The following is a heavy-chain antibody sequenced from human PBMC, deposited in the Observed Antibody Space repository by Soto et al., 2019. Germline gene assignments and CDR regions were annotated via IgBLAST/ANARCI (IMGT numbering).Heavy chain of an antibody. CDR3: ARSVGGSNVNFDY. Sequence: GASVKVSCKASGYTFTSYAMHWVRQAPGQRLEWMGWINAGNGNTKYSQKFQGRLTLTRDTPGNTAYLELNSLISEDTAVYYCARSVGGSNVNFDYWGQGTLVTVSS. J-gene: IGHJ4*02. D-gene: IGHD3-10*01. CDR2: INAGNGNT. V-gene: IGHV1-3*01. CDR1: GYTFTSYA.